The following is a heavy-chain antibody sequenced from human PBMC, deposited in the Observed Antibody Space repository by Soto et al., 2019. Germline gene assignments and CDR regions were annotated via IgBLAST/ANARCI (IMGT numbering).Heavy chain of an antibody. CDR3: ARAPQDGDYVVYYYYYMDV. CDR2: ISSSSSYI. J-gene: IGHJ6*03. D-gene: IGHD4-17*01. CDR1: GFTFSSYS. V-gene: IGHV3-21*01. Sequence: EVQLVESGGGLVKPGGSLRLSCAASGFTFSSYSMNWVRQAPGKGLEWVSSISSSSSYIYYADSVKGLFTISRDNAKNSLYLQMNSLRAEDTAVYYGARAPQDGDYVVYYYYYMDVWGKGTTVTVSS.